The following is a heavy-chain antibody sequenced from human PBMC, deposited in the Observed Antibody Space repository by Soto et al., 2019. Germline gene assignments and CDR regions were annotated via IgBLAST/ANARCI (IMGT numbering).Heavy chain of an antibody. V-gene: IGHV1-69*06. CDR1: GGSFSSYA. D-gene: IGHD1-26*01. J-gene: IGHJ4*02. CDR2: IIPIFGTA. Sequence: QVQLVQSGAEVKKPGSSVKVSCKASGGSFSSYAISWVRQAPGQGLEWMGGIIPIFGTANYAQKFQGRVTITAYKSTSTAYMELSSLTSEVTAVYYCARGRVGATTSTPFDYWGQGTLVTVSS. CDR3: ARGRVGATTSTPFDY.